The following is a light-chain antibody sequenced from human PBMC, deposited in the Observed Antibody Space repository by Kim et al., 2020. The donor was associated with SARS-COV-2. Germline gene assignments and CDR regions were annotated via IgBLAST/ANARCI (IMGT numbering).Light chain of an antibody. CDR2: AAS. CDR3: QQYNDWPPDT. J-gene: IGKJ2*01. CDR1: QTVGNN. Sequence: VSPGERSTLSCRATQTVGNNLAWYQQKPGQAPRLIIYAASTRATGIPARFSGSGSRTEFTLTISSLQSEDFAVYYCQQYNDWPPDTFGQGTKLEIK. V-gene: IGKV3-15*01.